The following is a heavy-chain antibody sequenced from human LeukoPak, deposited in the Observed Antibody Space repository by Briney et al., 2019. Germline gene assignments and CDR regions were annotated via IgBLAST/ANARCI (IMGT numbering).Heavy chain of an antibody. V-gene: IGHV3-7*01. J-gene: IGHJ4*02. Sequence: PGGSLRLSCAASGFTFSTYWMSWVRQAPGKGLEWVANIKQDGSEKYYVDSVKDRFTISRDNAKNTLYLQMNSLRVEDTAVYYCARNVYRTFDSWDQGTLVTVSS. D-gene: IGHD1-14*01. CDR1: GFTFSTYW. CDR3: ARNVYRTFDS. CDR2: IKQDGSEK.